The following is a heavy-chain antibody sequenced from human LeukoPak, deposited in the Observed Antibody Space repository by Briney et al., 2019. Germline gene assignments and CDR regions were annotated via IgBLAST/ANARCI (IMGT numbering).Heavy chain of an antibody. J-gene: IGHJ2*01. V-gene: IGHV3-23*01. CDR3: ARAKREIGSSWFYWYFDL. CDR1: GFTFSSYA. CDR2: ISGSGGST. Sequence: PGGSLRLSCAASGFTFSSYAMSWVRQAPGKGLECVSSISGSGGSTNYADSVKGRFTISRDNSKNTLYLQVNRLRAEDTAVYYCARAKREIGSSWFYWYFDLWGRGTLVTVSS. D-gene: IGHD6-13*01.